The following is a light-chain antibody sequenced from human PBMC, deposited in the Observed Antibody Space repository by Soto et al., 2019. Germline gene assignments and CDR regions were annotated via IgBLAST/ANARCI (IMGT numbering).Light chain of an antibody. CDR2: GAS. CDR1: QSVSSSN. CDR3: QHYGSSPWT. J-gene: IGKJ1*01. V-gene: IGKV3-20*01. Sequence: EGVLTQSPGTLSLSPGDRATLYCRASQSVSSSNLAWYQQKRGQSPRLLIYGASSRATGIPDRFSGSGSGPDFTLTISRLEPEGFAVYFCQHYGSSPWTFGQGTKVEIK.